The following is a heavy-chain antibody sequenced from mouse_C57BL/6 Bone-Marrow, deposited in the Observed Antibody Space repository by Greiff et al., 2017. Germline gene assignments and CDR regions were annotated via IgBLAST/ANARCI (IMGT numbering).Heavy chain of an antibody. J-gene: IGHJ4*01. CDR3: AREEPYYGSGMDY. CDR2: IYPGSGST. Sequence: VQLQQPGAELVKPGASVKMSCKASGYTFTSYWITWVKQRPGQGLEWIGDIYPGSGSTNYNEKFKSKATLTVDTSSSTAYMQISSLTSEDSAVYYCAREEPYYGSGMDYWGQGTSVTVSS. D-gene: IGHD1-1*01. V-gene: IGHV1-55*01. CDR1: GYTFTSYW.